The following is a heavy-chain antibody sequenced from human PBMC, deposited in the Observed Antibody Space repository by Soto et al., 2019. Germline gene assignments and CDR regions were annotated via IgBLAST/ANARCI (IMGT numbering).Heavy chain of an antibody. Sequence: QITLKESGPTLVKPTQTLTLTCTFSGFSLSTSGVGVGWIRQPPGKALEWLALIYWDDDKRYSPSLKIRLTNTKDTSKHQMVLTMTNIDPVDKSTYYCAHSIVSLPFWAFDYWGQGTLVTVSS. CDR3: AHSIVSLPFWAFDY. J-gene: IGHJ4*02. CDR1: GFSLSTSGVG. V-gene: IGHV2-5*02. D-gene: IGHD3-16*01. CDR2: IYWDDDK.